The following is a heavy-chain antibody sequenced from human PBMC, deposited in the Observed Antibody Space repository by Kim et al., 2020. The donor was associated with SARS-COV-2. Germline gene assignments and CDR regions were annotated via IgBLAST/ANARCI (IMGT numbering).Heavy chain of an antibody. V-gene: IGHV4-39*02. Sequence: SETLSLTCTVSGGSLISTVYYWGWLRQYPGKGLQWIGTVYHSGTTYYSPSLRSRLTMSVDTSRNHFSLHLSSVTAADTAVYYCAKASWGRAWFDPWGQGT. CDR3: AKASWGRAWFDP. CDR1: GGSLISTVYY. CDR2: VYHSGTT. J-gene: IGHJ5*02. D-gene: IGHD3-16*01.